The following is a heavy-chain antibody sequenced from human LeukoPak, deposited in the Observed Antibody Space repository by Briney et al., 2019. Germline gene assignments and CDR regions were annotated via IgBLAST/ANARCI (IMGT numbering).Heavy chain of an antibody. Sequence: QSGGSLRLSCAASGFTFSNYEMNWVRQAPGKGLEWVSFISSSGSLIYYADSVKGRFTISRDNAKNSLFLQMNSLRAEDTAVYYCARVSGSGWHSDSWGQGTLVTVSS. D-gene: IGHD6-19*01. CDR2: ISSSGSLI. V-gene: IGHV3-48*03. CDR1: GFTFSNYE. CDR3: ARVSGSGWHSDS. J-gene: IGHJ4*02.